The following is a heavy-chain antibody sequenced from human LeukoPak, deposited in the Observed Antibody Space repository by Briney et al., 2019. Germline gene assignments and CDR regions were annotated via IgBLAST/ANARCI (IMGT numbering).Heavy chain of an antibody. J-gene: IGHJ6*02. V-gene: IGHV3-53*04. D-gene: IGHD3-3*01. CDR3: ARDDQGDYDFWSGYYYYYYGMDV. CDR2: IYSGGST. Sequence: GGSLRLSCAASGFTVSSNYMSWVRQAPGKGLEWVSVIYSGGSTYYADSMKGRFTISRHNPKNTLYLQMNSLRAEDTAVYYCARDDQGDYDFWSGYYYYYYGMDVWGQGTTVTVSS. CDR1: GFTVSSNY.